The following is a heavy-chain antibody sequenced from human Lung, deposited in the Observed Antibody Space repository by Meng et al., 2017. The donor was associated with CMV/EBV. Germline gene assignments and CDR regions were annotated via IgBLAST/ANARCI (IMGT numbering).Heavy chain of an antibody. D-gene: IGHD2-2*01. CDR1: GGXISNGYY. V-gene: IGHV4-38-2*02. J-gene: IGHJ5*02. CDR3: ARDYRTCCSSTSCYNWFDP. Sequence: SXTXSLXCTVYGGXISNGYYWGWIRQPPGKGLEWIGSIYHSGGTYYNPSLKSRVTISVDTSKNQFSLKLSSVTAADTAVYDCARDYRTCCSSTSCYNWFDPXGQGXLVTVSS. CDR2: IYHSGGT.